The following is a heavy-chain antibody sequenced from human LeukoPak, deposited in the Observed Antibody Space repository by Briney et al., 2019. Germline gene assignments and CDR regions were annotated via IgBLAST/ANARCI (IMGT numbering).Heavy chain of an antibody. Sequence: HPGGSLRLSCAASGFTFSSYGMHWVRQAPGKGLEWVAVISYDGSNKYYADSVKGRFTISRDNSKNTLYLQMNSLRAEDTAVYYCARDRPNVEMATILGYGMDVWGQGTTVTVSS. CDR2: ISYDGSNK. CDR3: ARDRPNVEMATILGYGMDV. CDR1: GFTFSSYG. V-gene: IGHV3-30*03. D-gene: IGHD5-24*01. J-gene: IGHJ6*02.